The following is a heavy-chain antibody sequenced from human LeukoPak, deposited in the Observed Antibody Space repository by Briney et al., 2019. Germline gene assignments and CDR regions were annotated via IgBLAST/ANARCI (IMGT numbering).Heavy chain of an antibody. Sequence: GGSLRLSCAASGFTFINAWMSWVRQAPWKGLEWVGRIKSKTAGGTTDYADPVKGRFTISRDDSKDTLYLEMNSLKTEDTAVYYCATEYYGAYNYWGQGTLFTVSS. D-gene: IGHD4-17*01. CDR2: IKSKTAGGTT. CDR1: GFTFINAW. CDR3: ATEYYGAYNY. V-gene: IGHV3-15*01. J-gene: IGHJ4*02.